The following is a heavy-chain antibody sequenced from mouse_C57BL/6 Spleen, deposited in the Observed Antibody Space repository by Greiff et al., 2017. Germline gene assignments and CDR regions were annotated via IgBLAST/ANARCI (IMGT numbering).Heavy chain of an antibody. Sequence: VQLQQPGAELVKPGASVKLSCKASGYTFTSYWMQWVKQRPGQGLEWIGEIDPSDSYTNYNQKFKGKATLTVDPSSSPAYMQLSSLTSEDSAVYYCARRTSRYFDVWGTGTTVTVSS. CDR2: IDPSDSYT. CDR3: ARRTSRYFDV. CDR1: GYTFTSYW. V-gene: IGHV1-50*01. D-gene: IGHD5-1*01. J-gene: IGHJ1*03.